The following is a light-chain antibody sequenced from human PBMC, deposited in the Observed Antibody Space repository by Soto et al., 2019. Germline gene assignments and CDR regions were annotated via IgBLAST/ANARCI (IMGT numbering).Light chain of an antibody. Sequence: DIPMTQSPSSLSPSEGDRVTITCRASQSISSYLNWYQQKPGKAPKLLIYAASSLQSGVPSRFSGSGSGTDFTLTISSLQPEDFATYYCQQSYSTPLTFGGGTKVEIK. CDR1: QSISSY. CDR2: AAS. V-gene: IGKV1-39*01. CDR3: QQSYSTPLT. J-gene: IGKJ4*01.